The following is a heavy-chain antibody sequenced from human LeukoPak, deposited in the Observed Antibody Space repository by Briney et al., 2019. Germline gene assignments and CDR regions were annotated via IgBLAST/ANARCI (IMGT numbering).Heavy chain of an antibody. CDR2: IFRGDGT. CDR3: VKEVPGTTIYH. J-gene: IGHJ4*02. CDR1: GFIVSTNY. Sequence: GGSLRLSCVASGFIVSTNYMSWVRQAPGKGLEWVAVIFRGDGTYHADSVKGRFTISRDTSKNQVYLHMNSLTAEDTAIYYCVKEVPGTTIYHWGQGILVTVSS. V-gene: IGHV3-66*01. D-gene: IGHD4-11*01.